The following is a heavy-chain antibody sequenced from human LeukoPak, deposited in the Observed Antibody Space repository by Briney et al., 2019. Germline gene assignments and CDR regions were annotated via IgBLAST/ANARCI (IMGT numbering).Heavy chain of an antibody. D-gene: IGHD5-18*01. V-gene: IGHV1-2*02. CDR1: GYTFTGYY. Sequence: ASVKVSCKASGYTFTGYYMHWVRQAPGQGLEWMGWINPNSGGTNYAQKFQGRVTMTRDTSISTAYMELSRLRSDDTAVYYCARVVYKGTAMATPLGYWGQGTLVTVSS. CDR2: INPNSGGT. CDR3: ARVVYKGTAMATPLGY. J-gene: IGHJ4*02.